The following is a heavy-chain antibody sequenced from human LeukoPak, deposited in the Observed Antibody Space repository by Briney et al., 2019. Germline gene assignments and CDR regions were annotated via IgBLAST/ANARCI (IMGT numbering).Heavy chain of an antibody. CDR3: ARDPNSNYAHRYFDY. CDR1: GFTFSSYG. V-gene: IGHV3-33*01. J-gene: IGHJ4*02. Sequence: GGSLRLSCAASGFTFSSYGMHWVRQAPGKGLEWVAVIWYDGSNKYYADSVKGRFTISRDNSKNTLYLQMNSLRAEDTAVYYCARDPNSNYAHRYFDYWGQGTLVTVSS. CDR2: IWYDGSNK. D-gene: IGHD4-11*01.